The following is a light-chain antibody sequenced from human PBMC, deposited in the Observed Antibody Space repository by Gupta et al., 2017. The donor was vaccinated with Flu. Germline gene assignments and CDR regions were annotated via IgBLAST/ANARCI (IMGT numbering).Light chain of an antibody. V-gene: IGLV1-44*01. J-gene: IGLJ3*02. Sequence: QSVLTQPPSASGPPGQRVTISCSGSSSTIGSNTVNWYHQLPGTAPKLLIYSNNQRPSGVPDRFSGSKSGTSASLAISGLQAEDEADYYCAAGDDSLNGWVFGGGTKLTVL. CDR1: SSTIGSNT. CDR2: SNN. CDR3: AAGDDSLNGWV.